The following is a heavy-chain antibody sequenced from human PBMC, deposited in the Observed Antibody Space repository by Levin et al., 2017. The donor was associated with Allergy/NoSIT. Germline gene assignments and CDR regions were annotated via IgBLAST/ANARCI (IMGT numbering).Heavy chain of an antibody. V-gene: IGHV3-73*01. CDR2: IRSKANSYAT. Sequence: GGSLRLSCAASGFTFSGSAMHWVRQASGKGLEWVGRIRSKANSYATAYAASVKGRFTISRDDSKNTAYLQMNSLKTEDTAVYYCTRVYSGYERAIKGGYYYYYYMDGWGKGTTVTVSS. CDR1: GFTFSGSA. D-gene: IGHD5-12*01. J-gene: IGHJ6*03. CDR3: TRVYSGYERAIKGGYYYYYYMDG.